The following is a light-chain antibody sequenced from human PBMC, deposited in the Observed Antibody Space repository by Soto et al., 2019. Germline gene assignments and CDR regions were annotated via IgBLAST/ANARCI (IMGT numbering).Light chain of an antibody. CDR1: QSVSSY. CDR3: QQRSNWLLT. CDR2: DAS. Sequence: EIVLTQSPATLSLSPGERATLSCRASQSVSSYLAWYQQKPGQAPRLLISDASNRATGIPARFRGTGSATDFTLTISSLEPEDVAVYYCQQRSNWLLTFGGGTKVEIK. J-gene: IGKJ4*01. V-gene: IGKV3-11*01.